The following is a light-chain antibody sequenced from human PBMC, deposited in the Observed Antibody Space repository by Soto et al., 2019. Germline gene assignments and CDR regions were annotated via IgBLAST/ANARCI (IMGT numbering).Light chain of an antibody. Sequence: TPSPGTLSLSPVDRATLCCRPSQSVSSYLAWYQQKPGQAPMLLIYATSSRATGIPARFSGSGSGTEFTLTISSLQSEDFAVYYCQQYNNGWTFGQGTKV. J-gene: IGKJ1*01. CDR3: QQYNNGWT. CDR1: QSVSSY. CDR2: ATS. V-gene: IGKV3-15*01.